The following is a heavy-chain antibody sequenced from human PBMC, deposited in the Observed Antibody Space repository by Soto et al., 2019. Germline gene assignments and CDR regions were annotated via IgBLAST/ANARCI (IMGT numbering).Heavy chain of an antibody. CDR3: ATSRTFDY. CDR1: GFTFSSYW. D-gene: IGHD6-13*01. V-gene: IGHV3-7*01. J-gene: IGHJ4*02. CDR2: IKQDGSEK. Sequence: EVQLVESGGGSVQPGGSLRLSCVVSGFTFSSYWMNWVRQAPGKGLEWVANIKQDGSEKYYVDSAKGRFTISRDNAKNSLYLQMNSLSAEDTAIYYCATSRTFDYWGQGTLVTVSS.